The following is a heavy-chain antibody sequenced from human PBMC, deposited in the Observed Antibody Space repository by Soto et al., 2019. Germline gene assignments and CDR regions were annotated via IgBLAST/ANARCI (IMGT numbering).Heavy chain of an antibody. V-gene: IGHV1-18*01. D-gene: IGHD2-15*01. J-gene: IGHJ4*02. CDR3: AGDELGYCSGGSCSGGI. CDR1: GYTFTSYG. Sequence: QVQLVQSGAEVKKPGASVKVSCKASGYTFTSYGISWVRQAPGQGLEWMGWISAYNGNTNYAQKLQGRVTMTTDTSTSTAYMELRRLRSDDTAVDYCAGDELGYCSGGSCSGGIWGQGTLVTVSS. CDR2: ISAYNGNT.